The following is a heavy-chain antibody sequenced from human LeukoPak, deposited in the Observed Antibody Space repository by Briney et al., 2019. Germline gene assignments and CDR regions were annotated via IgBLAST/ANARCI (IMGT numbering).Heavy chain of an antibody. CDR1: GGSINPYY. Sequence: SETLSLTCSLSGGSINPYYWIWIRQVPGKGLEWLGYFLYSGSANYNPSLKSRISISVDTSKKQISLTLTSVTAADTAVYYCARHCSTTTCPYYYDHMGVWGKGTTVTVSS. J-gene: IGHJ6*03. D-gene: IGHD2-2*01. CDR2: FLYSGSA. CDR3: ARHCSTTTCPYYYDHMGV. V-gene: IGHV4-59*08.